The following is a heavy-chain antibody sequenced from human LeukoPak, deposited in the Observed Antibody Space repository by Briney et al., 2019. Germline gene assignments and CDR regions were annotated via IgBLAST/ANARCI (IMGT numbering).Heavy chain of an antibody. CDR1: GGTISSSTSS. CDR3: ARHRGSSSLFDY. V-gene: IGHV4-39*01. Sequence: SETLSLTCTVSGGTISSSTSSWGGLRQPPGEGREGIGNFYQSGDTYYNPSLKSRVSISVDTSKNQLSLRLNSVTAADTAVYYCARHRGSSSLFDYWGQGTLVTVSS. J-gene: IGHJ4*02. D-gene: IGHD6-6*01. CDR2: FYQSGDT.